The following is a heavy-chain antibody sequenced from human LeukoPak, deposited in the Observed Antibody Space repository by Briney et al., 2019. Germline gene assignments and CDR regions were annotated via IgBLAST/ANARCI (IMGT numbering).Heavy chain of an antibody. CDR1: GYTCTSYG. J-gene: IGHJ5*02. CDR2: ISAYNGNT. D-gene: IGHD4-17*01. CDR3: ARNPTVTTVNWFDP. Sequence: GASVKVSCKASGYTCTSYGISWVRQAPGQGLEWMGWISAYNGNTNYAQKLQGKVTMTTDTSTSTAYMELRSLRSDDTAVYYCARNPTVTTVNWFDPWGQGTLVTVSS. V-gene: IGHV1-18*01.